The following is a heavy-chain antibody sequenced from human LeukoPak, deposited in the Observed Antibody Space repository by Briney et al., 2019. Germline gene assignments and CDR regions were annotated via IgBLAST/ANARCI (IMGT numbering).Heavy chain of an antibody. CDR2: IYYSGST. CDR3: AVPQDGFGLYYFDY. J-gene: IGHJ4*02. CDR1: GGSISSSSYY. D-gene: IGHD3-10*01. V-gene: IGHV4-39*01. Sequence: SETLSLTCTVSGGSISSSSYYWGWIRQPPGKGLEWIGSIYYSGSTYYNPSLKSRVTISVDTSKNQFSLKLSSVTAADTAVYYCAVPQDGFGLYYFDYWGQGTLVTVSS.